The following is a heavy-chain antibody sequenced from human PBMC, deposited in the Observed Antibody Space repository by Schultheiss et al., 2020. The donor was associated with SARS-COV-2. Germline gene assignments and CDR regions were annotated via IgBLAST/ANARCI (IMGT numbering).Heavy chain of an antibody. J-gene: IGHJ1*01. CDR2: IYYSGST. CDR3: ARSGRYFQH. D-gene: IGHD1-1*01. CDR1: GDSISSYY. V-gene: IGHV4-38-2*02. Sequence: SQTLSLTCTVSGDSISSYYWSWIRQPPGKGLEWIGSIYYSGSTYYNPSLKSRVTISVDTSKNQFSLKLSSVTAADTAVYYCARSGRYFQHWAQGTLVTVSS.